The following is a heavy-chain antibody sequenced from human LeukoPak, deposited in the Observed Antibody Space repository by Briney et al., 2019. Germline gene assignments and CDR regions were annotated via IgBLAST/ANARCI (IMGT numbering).Heavy chain of an antibody. CDR3: ARQPPSGLTGINWFDP. Sequence: SETLSLTCAVYGGSFSGYYWSWIRQPPGKGLEWIGEINHSGSTNYNPSLKSRVTISVDTSKNQFSLKLSSVTAADTAVYYCARQPPSGLTGINWFDPWGQGTLVTVSS. D-gene: IGHD1-20*01. J-gene: IGHJ5*02. CDR2: INHSGST. CDR1: GGSFSGYY. V-gene: IGHV4-34*01.